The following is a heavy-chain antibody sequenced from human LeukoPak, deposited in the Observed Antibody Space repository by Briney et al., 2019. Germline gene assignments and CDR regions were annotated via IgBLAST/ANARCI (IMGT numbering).Heavy chain of an antibody. J-gene: IGHJ4*02. D-gene: IGHD6-19*01. Sequence: PSETLSLTCTVSGGSISSYYWSWIRQPAGKGLEWIGRIYTSGSTNYNPSLKSRVTMSVDTSKNQFSLKLSSVTAADTAVYYCARVIRYRQWLERASGFDYWGQGTLVTVSS. CDR2: IYTSGST. V-gene: IGHV4-4*07. CDR1: GGSISSYY. CDR3: ARVIRYRQWLERASGFDY.